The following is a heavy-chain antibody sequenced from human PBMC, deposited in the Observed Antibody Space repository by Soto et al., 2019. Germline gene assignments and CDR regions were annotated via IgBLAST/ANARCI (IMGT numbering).Heavy chain of an antibody. Sequence: ASVKVSCKSSGYTFTSYAMHWVRQAPGQRIEWMGWINAGNGNTKYSQKFQGRVTITRDTSASTAYMELSSLRSEDTAVYYCARCAETYDFWSGYYYYYYGMDVWGQGTTVTVSS. CDR3: ARCAETYDFWSGYYYYYYGMDV. CDR2: INAGNGNT. J-gene: IGHJ6*02. V-gene: IGHV1-3*01. CDR1: GYTFTSYA. D-gene: IGHD3-3*01.